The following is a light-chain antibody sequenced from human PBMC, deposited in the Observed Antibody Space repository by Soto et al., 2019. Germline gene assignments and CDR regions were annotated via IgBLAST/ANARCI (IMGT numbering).Light chain of an antibody. CDR2: GAS. V-gene: IGKV3-15*01. J-gene: IGKJ1*01. Sequence: EIVLTQSPGTLSLSPGDRATLSCRASQSVISDYLAWYQQKPGQAPRLLIYGASTRATGIPARFSGSGSGTEFTLTISSLQSEDFAVYYCQQYNNWPSWTFGQGTKVDI. CDR1: QSVISD. CDR3: QQYNNWPSWT.